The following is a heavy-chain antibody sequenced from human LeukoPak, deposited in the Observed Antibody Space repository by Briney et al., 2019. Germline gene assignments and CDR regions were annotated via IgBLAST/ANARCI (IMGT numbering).Heavy chain of an antibody. J-gene: IGHJ4*02. CDR2: ISAYNGNT. V-gene: IGHV1-18*01. CDR3: ARDLPSSGSYLY. Sequence: ASLKVSSTASGYTFTSYGISWVRRAPGQRLEWMGWISAYNGNTNYAQKLQGRVTMTTDTSTSTAYMELRSLRSDDTAVYYCARDLPSSGSYLYWGQGTLVTVSS. CDR1: GYTFTSYG. D-gene: IGHD1-26*01.